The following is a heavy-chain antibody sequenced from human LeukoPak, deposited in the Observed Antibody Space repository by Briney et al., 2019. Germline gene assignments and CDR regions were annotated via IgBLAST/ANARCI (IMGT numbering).Heavy chain of an antibody. J-gene: IGHJ4*02. D-gene: IGHD4-17*01. CDR3: ARVFIGDYGDYQFDY. V-gene: IGHV3-48*01. CDR2: ISSSSSTI. CDR1: GFIFSSYG. Sequence: PGGSLRLSCAASGFIFSSYGMNWVHQAPGKGLEWVSYISSSSSTIYYADSVKGRFTISRDNAKNSLYLQMNSLRAEDTAVYYCARVFIGDYGDYQFDYWGQGTLVTVSS.